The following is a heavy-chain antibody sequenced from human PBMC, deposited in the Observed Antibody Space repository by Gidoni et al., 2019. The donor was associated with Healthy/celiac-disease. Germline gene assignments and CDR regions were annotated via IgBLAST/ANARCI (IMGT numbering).Heavy chain of an antibody. Sequence: QVQLVESGGGVVQPGRSLRLSCAASGFTFSSYGMHWVRQAPGKGLEGVAVISYDGSNKYYADSVKGRFTISRDNSKNTLYLQMNSLRAEDTAVYYCAKDGSKLLWSNYYYYGMDVWGQGTTVTVSS. J-gene: IGHJ6*02. CDR2: ISYDGSNK. V-gene: IGHV3-30*18. D-gene: IGHD3-10*01. CDR3: AKDGSKLLWSNYYYYGMDV. CDR1: GFTFSSYG.